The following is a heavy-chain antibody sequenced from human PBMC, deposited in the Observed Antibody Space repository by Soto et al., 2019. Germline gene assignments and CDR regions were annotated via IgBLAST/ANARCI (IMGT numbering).Heavy chain of an antibody. V-gene: IGHV4-39*01. CDR2: IYYSGNT. D-gene: IGHD4-17*01. Sequence: SETLSLTCTVSGDSISSSNYFWGWIRQPPGKGLEWIGTIYYSGNTYYSPSLRSRVTISVDTSKNQFSLKLSSVTAADTAVYYCARHKIGSYGDYFDYRGQGTLVTVSS. CDR3: ARHKIGSYGDYFDY. J-gene: IGHJ4*02. CDR1: GDSISSSNYF.